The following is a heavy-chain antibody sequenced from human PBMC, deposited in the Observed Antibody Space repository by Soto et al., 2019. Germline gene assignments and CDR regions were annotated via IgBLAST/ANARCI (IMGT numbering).Heavy chain of an antibody. CDR3: ARGRHYGDSALDY. D-gene: IGHD4-17*01. Sequence: EVQLVESGGGLIQPGGSLRLSCAASGFTVSSNYMSWVRQAPGKGLEWVSVIYSGGSTYYADSVKGRFTISRDNSKNTLYLQMNSLGAEDTAVYYCARGRHYGDSALDYWGQGTLVTVSS. CDR1: GFTVSSNY. J-gene: IGHJ4*02. CDR2: IYSGGST. V-gene: IGHV3-53*01.